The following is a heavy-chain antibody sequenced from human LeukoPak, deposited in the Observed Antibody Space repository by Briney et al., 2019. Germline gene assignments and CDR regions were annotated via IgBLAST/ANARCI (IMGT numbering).Heavy chain of an antibody. J-gene: IGHJ4*02. D-gene: IGHD2-15*01. Sequence: SETLSLTCTVSGGSISSNSYYWGWIRQPPGKGLEWIGSIYYSGSTYYNPSLTSRVTISVDTSKNQFSLKLSSVTAADTAVYYCARDCSGGSCPLFDYWGQGTLVTVSS. CDR2: IYYSGST. CDR1: GGSISSNSYY. V-gene: IGHV4-39*02. CDR3: ARDCSGGSCPLFDY.